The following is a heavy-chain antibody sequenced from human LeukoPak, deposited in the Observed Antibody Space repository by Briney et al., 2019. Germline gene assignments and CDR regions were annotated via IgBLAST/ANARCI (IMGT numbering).Heavy chain of an antibody. J-gene: IGHJ5*02. D-gene: IGHD2-15*01. CDR3: ARTVTAHCSGGSCYPYNWFDP. V-gene: IGHV4-31*03. CDR2: IYYSGST. CDR1: GGSISSGGYY. Sequence: SQTLSLTCTVSGGSISSGGYYWSWIRQHPGKGPEWIGYIYYSGSTYYNPSLKSRVTISVDTSKNQFSLKLSSVTAADTAVYYCARTVTAHCSGGSCYPYNWFDPWGQGTLVTVSS.